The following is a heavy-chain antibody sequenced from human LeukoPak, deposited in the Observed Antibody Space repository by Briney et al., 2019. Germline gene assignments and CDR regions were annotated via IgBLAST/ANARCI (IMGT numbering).Heavy chain of an antibody. CDR2: ISWNSGSI. J-gene: IGHJ6*02. CDR3: AKDIGYYYGMDV. CDR1: GSTFDDYA. Sequence: GRSLRLSCAASGSTFDDYAMHWVRQAPGKGLEWVSGISWNSGSIGYADSVKGRFTISRDNAKNSLYLQMNSLRAEDTALYYCAKDIGYYYGMDVWGQGTTVTVSS. V-gene: IGHV3-9*01.